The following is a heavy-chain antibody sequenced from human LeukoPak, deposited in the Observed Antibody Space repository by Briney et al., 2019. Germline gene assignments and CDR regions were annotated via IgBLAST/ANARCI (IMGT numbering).Heavy chain of an antibody. V-gene: IGHV3-23*01. D-gene: IGHD2-2*01. CDR2: ISGTGSST. CDR1: GFTFSSYA. CDR3: ARVVPAATNWFDP. Sequence: PGGSLRLSCAASGFTFSSYALSWVRQAPGKGLEWVSGISGTGSSTYYADSVKGRFTISRDKSKNTLYLQMNSLRAEDTAVYYCARVVPAATNWFDPWGQGTLVTVSS. J-gene: IGHJ5*02.